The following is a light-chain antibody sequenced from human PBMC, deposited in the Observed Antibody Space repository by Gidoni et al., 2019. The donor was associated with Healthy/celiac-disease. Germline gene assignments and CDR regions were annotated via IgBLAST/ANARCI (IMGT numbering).Light chain of an antibody. CDR1: QSISSY. CDR2: AAS. Sequence: DIQMTQPPSSLSASLGDRVTITCRASQSISSYLNGYQQKPGKAPKLLIYAASSLQSGVPSRFSGSGSGTDFTLTISSLQPEDFATYYCQQSYSTPPYTFGQGTKLEIK. CDR3: QQSYSTPPYT. J-gene: IGKJ2*01. V-gene: IGKV1-39*01.